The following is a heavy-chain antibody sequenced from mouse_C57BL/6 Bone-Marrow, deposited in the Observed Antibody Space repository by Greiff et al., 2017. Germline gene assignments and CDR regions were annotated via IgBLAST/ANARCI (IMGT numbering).Heavy chain of an antibody. V-gene: IGHV6-3*01. Sequence: EVKVEESGGGLVQPGGSMKLSCVASGFTFSNYWMNWVRQSPEKGLEWVAQIRLKSDNYATHYAVSVKGRFTISRDDSKSSVYLQMTNLRAEDTGMYYSTAYSYYYAMDYWGQGTSVTVTS. J-gene: IGHJ4*01. CDR2: IRLKSDNYAT. CDR1: GFTFSNYW. CDR3: TAYSYYYAMDY.